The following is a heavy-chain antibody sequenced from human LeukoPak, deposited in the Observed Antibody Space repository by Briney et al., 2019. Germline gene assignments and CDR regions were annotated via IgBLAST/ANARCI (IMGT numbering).Heavy chain of an antibody. CDR2: INHSGST. J-gene: IGHJ4*02. V-gene: IGHV4-34*01. CDR3: ASLYCSGGSCYGDGLR. CDR1: GGSFSGYY. D-gene: IGHD2-15*01. Sequence: SETLSLTCAVYGGSFSGYYWSWIRQPPGKGLEWIGEINHSGSTYYNPSLKSRVAISVDTSKNHFSLKLSSVTAADTAVYYCASLYCSGGSCYGDGLRWGQGTLVTVSS.